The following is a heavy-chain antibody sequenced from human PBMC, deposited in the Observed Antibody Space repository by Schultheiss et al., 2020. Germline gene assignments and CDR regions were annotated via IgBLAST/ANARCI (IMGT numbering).Heavy chain of an antibody. CDR3: AKDPKIAVAGYFDY. CDR1: GFTFSSYD. CDR2: IYSGGST. V-gene: IGHV3-53*01. D-gene: IGHD6-19*01. J-gene: IGHJ4*02. Sequence: GGSLRLSCAASGFTFSSYDMHWVRQATGKGLEWVSVIYSGGSTYYADSVKGRFTISRDNSKNTLYLQMNSLRAEDTAVYYCAKDPKIAVAGYFDYWGQGTLVTVSS.